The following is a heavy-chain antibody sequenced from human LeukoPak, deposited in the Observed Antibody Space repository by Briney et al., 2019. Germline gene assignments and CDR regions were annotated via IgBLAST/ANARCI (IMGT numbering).Heavy chain of an antibody. Sequence: PGGSLRLSCAASALTFSSYAMHWVRQAPGKGLEWVAVISYDGSNKYYADSVKGRCTISRDNSKNTVYLQMNSLRAEDTAVYYCARVLSQYYYYYGMDVWGQGTTVTVSS. CDR1: ALTFSSYA. V-gene: IGHV3-30*04. J-gene: IGHJ6*02. CDR2: ISYDGSNK. CDR3: ARVLSQYYYYYGMDV.